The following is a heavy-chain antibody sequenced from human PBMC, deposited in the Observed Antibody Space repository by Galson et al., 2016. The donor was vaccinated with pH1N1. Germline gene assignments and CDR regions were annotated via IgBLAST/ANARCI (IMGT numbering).Heavy chain of an antibody. D-gene: IGHD3-10*01. J-gene: IGHJ4*02. CDR1: GASISSHY. Sequence: ETLSLTCTVSGASISSHYWNWIRQPPGKGLEWIGYISYSGDTKYNPSLKSRLTISRDTPKDQFSLKLSSVTAEATGIYYCARGGAGFLRFFDHRGLGTLVTVSS. CDR2: ISYSGDT. V-gene: IGHV4-59*11. CDR3: ARGGAGFLRFFDH.